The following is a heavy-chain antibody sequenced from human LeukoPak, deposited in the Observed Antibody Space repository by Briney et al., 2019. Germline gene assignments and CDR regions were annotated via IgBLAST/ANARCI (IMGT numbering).Heavy chain of an antibody. D-gene: IGHD3-3*02. CDR2: IYYSGST. CDR1: GGSISTYY. CDR3: ARAFYPGYYSYMAV. V-gene: IGHV4-59*01. Sequence: SETLSLTCTVSGGSISTYYWSWIRQPPGKGLEWIGYIYYSGSTNYNPSLKSRVTISVDTSKNQFSLKLSSVTAADTAVYYCARAFYPGYYSYMAVWGKGTTVTVSS. J-gene: IGHJ6*03.